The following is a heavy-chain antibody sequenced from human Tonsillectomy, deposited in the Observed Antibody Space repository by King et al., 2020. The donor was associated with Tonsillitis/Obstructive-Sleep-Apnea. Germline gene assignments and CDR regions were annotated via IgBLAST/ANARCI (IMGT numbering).Heavy chain of an antibody. CDR2: IDPSGGST. D-gene: IGHD1-26*01. Sequence: VKLVESGAELKKPGASVKVSCKASGYTFASYSMHWVRQAPGQGPEWMGIIDPSGGSTNYAQKFQGRVTMTRDTSTSIVYMEMSSMRSEATAMYYCAREGGGGYFPPSYFDSWGQGTLVTVSS. V-gene: IGHV1-46*01. CDR1: GYTFASYS. J-gene: IGHJ4*02. CDR3: AREGGGGYFPPSYFDS.